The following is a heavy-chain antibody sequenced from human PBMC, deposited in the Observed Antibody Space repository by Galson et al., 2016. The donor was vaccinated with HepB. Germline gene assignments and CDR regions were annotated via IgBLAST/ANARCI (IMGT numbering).Heavy chain of an antibody. Sequence: SLRLSCAASGLSFSNDAMSWVRQAPGKGLEWVSGISASGGNTYYAAVKGRFSISRDNSKNTMYLQINSLRVEDTAVYHCAKVLRFLEWLLPPHGMDVWGQGTTVTVSS. CDR2: ISASGGNT. CDR1: GLSFSNDA. J-gene: IGHJ6*02. D-gene: IGHD3-3*01. CDR3: AKVLRFLEWLLPPHGMDV. V-gene: IGHV3-23*01.